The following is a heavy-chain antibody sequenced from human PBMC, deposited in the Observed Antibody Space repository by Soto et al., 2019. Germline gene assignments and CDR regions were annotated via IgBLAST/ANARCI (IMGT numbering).Heavy chain of an antibody. CDR2: ISIEKGDT. D-gene: IGHD2-15*01. J-gene: IGHJ2*01. CDR1: GYSFDTFG. V-gene: IGHV1-18*01. Sequence: QVQVVQSGAEVKKPGASVKVACKASGYSFDTFGMSWVRQAPGQGLEWMGWISIEKGDTNSAQKFQARVTMTTDTSTSTAYMELRSLTSDATAVYYCARCYCSVGSCFTCWHFDLWGRGTLVTVSS. CDR3: ARCYCSVGSCFTCWHFDL.